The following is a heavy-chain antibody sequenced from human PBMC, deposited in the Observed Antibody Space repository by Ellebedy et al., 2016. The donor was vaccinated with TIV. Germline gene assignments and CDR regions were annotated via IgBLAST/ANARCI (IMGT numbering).Heavy chain of an antibody. J-gene: IGHJ5*02. V-gene: IGHV4-39*01. D-gene: IGHD3-22*01. Sequence: MPSETLSLTCTVSGGSISSSSYYWGWIRQPPGKGLEWIGSIYYSGSTYYNPSLKSRVTISVDTSKNQFSLKLSSVTAADTAVYYCARHTADITMIVGLPLYWFDPWGQGTLVTVSS. CDR3: ARHTADITMIVGLPLYWFDP. CDR1: GGSISSSSYY. CDR2: IYYSGST.